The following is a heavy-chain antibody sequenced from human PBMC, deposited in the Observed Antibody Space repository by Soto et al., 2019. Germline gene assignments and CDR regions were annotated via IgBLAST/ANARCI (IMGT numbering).Heavy chain of an antibody. Sequence: QVQLVQSGAEVKKPGSSVKVSCKASGGTFSSYAISWVRQAPGQGLEWMGGIIPIFGTANYAQKFQGRVTITADESTSTDYMEVSSLRSEDTAVYYCARGGNIVLMVYAMNPLSPYYYYGMDVWGQGTTVTVSS. CDR2: IIPIFGTA. V-gene: IGHV1-69*01. D-gene: IGHD2-8*01. CDR1: GGTFSSYA. J-gene: IGHJ6*02. CDR3: ARGGNIVLMVYAMNPLSPYYYYGMDV.